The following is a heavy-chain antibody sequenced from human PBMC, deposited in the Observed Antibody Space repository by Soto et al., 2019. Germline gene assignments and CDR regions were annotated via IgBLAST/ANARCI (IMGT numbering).Heavy chain of an antibody. V-gene: IGHV3-30*03. J-gene: IGHJ3*02. D-gene: IGHD1-1*01. CDR3: AICGTTSGYAFDI. CDR1: GFTFSTYG. CDR2: ISYDGYLK. Sequence: PGGSLRLSCAASGFTFSTYGMQWVRQAPGKGLEWVAVISYDGYLKYYVDAVKGRFTVARDNSKNTLFLEMNSLRVEDTAVYYCAICGTTSGYAFDIWGQGTMVTVSS.